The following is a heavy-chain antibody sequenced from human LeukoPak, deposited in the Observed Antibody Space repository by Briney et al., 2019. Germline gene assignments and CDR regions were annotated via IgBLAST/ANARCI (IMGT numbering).Heavy chain of an antibody. J-gene: IGHJ6*03. Sequence: GGSLRLSCAASGFTFDDYAMHWVRQAPGKGLEWVSLISGDGGSTYYADSVRGRFTISRDNSKNPLYLQMNSLRTEDTALYYCAKDTVLRYFDWLLPPYYYYYMDVWGKGTTVTVSS. CDR3: AKDTVLRYFDWLLPPYYYYYMDV. D-gene: IGHD3-9*01. CDR2: ISGDGGST. CDR1: GFTFDDYA. V-gene: IGHV3-43*02.